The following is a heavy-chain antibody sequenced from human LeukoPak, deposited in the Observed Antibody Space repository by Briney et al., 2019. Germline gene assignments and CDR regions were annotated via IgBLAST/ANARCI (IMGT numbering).Heavy chain of an antibody. CDR2: IYYSGST. V-gene: IGHV4-39*07. J-gene: IGHJ4*02. CDR3: ASLPAARRATYYFDY. D-gene: IGHD2-2*01. Sequence: SETLSLTCTVSGGSISSSSYYWGWIRQPPGKGLEWIGSIYYSGSTYYNPSLKSRVTISVDTSKNQFSLKLSSVTAADTAVYYCASLPAARRATYYFDYWGQGTLVTVSS. CDR1: GGSISSSSYY.